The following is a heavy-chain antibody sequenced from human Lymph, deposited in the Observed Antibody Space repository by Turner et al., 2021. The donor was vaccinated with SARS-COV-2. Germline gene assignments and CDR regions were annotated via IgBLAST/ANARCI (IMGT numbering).Heavy chain of an antibody. D-gene: IGHD3-10*01. CDR2: ISYDGSNK. V-gene: IGHV3-30*04. J-gene: IGHJ6*02. Sequence: QVQLVESGGGVVQPGRSLRLSCAASGFTFSTYAIHWVRQAAGKGLEWVAVISYDGSNKYSADSVKGRFTISRDNSKNTLYLQMNSLRAEDTAVYYCARYGSGGYFYYGLDVWGQGTTVTVSS. CDR3: ARYGSGGYFYYGLDV. CDR1: GFTFSTYA.